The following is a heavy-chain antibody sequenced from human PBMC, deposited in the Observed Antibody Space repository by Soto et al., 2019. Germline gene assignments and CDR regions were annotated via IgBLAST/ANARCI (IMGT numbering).Heavy chain of an antibody. CDR2: IWSDGNNR. V-gene: IGHV3-33*01. J-gene: IGHJ4*02. D-gene: IGHD1-1*01. CDR3: VRGDNWNDEASDY. CDR1: EFMFSNQG. Sequence: QVQLVESGGGVVQPGRSLRLSCAASEFMFSNQGMPWVRQAPGKGREGVAVIWSDGNNRYYADSVKGRFTISRDNSKNTVYLQMNSLRAEDTAVYYCVRGDNWNDEASDYWGQGTLVTVSS.